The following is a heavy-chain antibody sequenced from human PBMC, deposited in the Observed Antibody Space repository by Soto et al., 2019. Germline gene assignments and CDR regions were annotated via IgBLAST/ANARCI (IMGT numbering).Heavy chain of an antibody. CDR1: GGTFSSYA. Sequence: SVKVSCKASGGTFSSYAISWVLQAPGQGLEWMGGIIPIFGTANYAQKFQGRVTITADKSTSTAYMELSSLRSEDTAVYYCARANELTYYYDSSGYYLNYWGQGTLVTVSS. CDR2: IIPIFGTA. J-gene: IGHJ4*02. CDR3: ARANELTYYYDSSGYYLNY. V-gene: IGHV1-69*06. D-gene: IGHD3-22*01.